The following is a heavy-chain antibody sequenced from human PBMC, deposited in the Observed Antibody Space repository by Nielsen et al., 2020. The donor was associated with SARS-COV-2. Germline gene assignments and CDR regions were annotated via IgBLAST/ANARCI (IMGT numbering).Heavy chain of an antibody. V-gene: IGHV3-53*01. CDR3: ARDDSYYGSGSYRRRGYFDL. CDR2: IYSGGST. J-gene: IGHJ2*01. D-gene: IGHD3-10*01. Sequence: VRQAPGKGLEWVSVIYSGGSTYYADSVKGRFTISRDNAKNTLYLQMNSLRAEDTAVYYCARDDSYYGSGSYRRRGYFDLWGRGTLVTVSS.